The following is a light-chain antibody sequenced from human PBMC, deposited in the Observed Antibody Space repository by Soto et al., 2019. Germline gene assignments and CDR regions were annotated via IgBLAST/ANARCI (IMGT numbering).Light chain of an antibody. J-gene: IGLJ3*02. V-gene: IGLV4-60*02. CDR2: LEGSGSY. CDR1: SGHSTYI. CDR3: ETWYRNTHGV. Sequence: QLVLTQSSSASASLGSSVKLTCTLSSGHSTYIIAWHQQQPGKAPRYLMKLEGSGSYNKGSGVPDRFSGSSSVADRYLTISNLQFEYEADYYCETWYRNTHGVFGGGTKLTVL.